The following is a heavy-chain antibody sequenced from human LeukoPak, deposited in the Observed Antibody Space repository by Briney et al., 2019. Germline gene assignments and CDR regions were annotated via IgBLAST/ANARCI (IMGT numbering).Heavy chain of an antibody. CDR1: GFTVSSNY. D-gene: IGHD1-26*01. V-gene: IGHV3-66*01. CDR3: ARDRMGATPTY. Sequence: GGPLRLSCAASGFTVSSNYMSWVRQAPGKGLEWVSVIYSGGSTYYADSVKGRFTISRDNSKNTLYLQMNSLRAEDTAVYYCARDRMGATPTYWGQGTLVTVSS. J-gene: IGHJ4*02. CDR2: IYSGGST.